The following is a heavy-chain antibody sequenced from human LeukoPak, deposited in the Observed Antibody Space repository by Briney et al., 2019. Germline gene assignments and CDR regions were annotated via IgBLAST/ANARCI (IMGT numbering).Heavy chain of an antibody. Sequence: GGSLRLSCAASGFTFDDYAMHWVRQAPGKGLEWVSLISGDGGSTYYADSVKGRFTISRGNSKNSLYLQMNSLRTEDTALYYCAKGFSTVMWYYYYYMDVWGKGTTVTVSS. CDR1: GFTFDDYA. CDR3: AKGFSTVMWYYYYYMDV. J-gene: IGHJ6*03. CDR2: ISGDGGST. D-gene: IGHD4-17*01. V-gene: IGHV3-43*02.